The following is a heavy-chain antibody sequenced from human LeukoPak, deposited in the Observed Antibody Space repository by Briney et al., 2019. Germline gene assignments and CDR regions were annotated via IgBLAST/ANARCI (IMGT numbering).Heavy chain of an antibody. CDR1: GGSISGSSYY. V-gene: IGHV4-39*07. D-gene: IGHD3-22*01. J-gene: IGHJ4*02. Sequence: PSETLSLTCTVSGGSISGSSYYWGWIRQPPGKGLEWIGSIYYSGSTYYNPSLKSRVTISVDTSKNQFSLKRSCVTAADTAVYYCASGTNSGYPLDYWGQGTLVTVSS. CDR3: ASGTNSGYPLDY. CDR2: IYYSGST.